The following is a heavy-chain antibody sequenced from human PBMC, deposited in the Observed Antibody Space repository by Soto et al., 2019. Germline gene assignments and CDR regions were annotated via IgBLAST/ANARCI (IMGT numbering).Heavy chain of an antibody. J-gene: IGHJ6*02. CDR1: GGSISSSSYY. D-gene: IGHD1-26*01. CDR3: ARSPDGRAYYYYGMDV. CDR2: IYYSGST. Sequence: PSETLSLTCTVSGGSISSSSYYWGWIRQPPGKGLEWIGSIYYSGSTYYNPSLKSRVTISVDTSKTQFSLKLTSVTAADTAVYYCARSPDGRAYYYYGMDVWGQGTTVTVSS. V-gene: IGHV4-39*07.